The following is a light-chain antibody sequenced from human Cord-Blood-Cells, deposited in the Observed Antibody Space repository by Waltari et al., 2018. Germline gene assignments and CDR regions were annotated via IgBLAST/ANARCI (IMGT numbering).Light chain of an antibody. J-gene: IGKJ1*01. Sequence: DIQLTHSPPSLSASVGDSFTITCQASQSISSYLNWYQQKPGNAPKLLIYAASSLQSGVPSRFSGSGSGTDFTLTISSLQPEDFATYYCQQSYSTSRTFGQGTKVEIK. V-gene: IGKV1-39*01. CDR1: QSISSY. CDR3: QQSYSTSRT. CDR2: AAS.